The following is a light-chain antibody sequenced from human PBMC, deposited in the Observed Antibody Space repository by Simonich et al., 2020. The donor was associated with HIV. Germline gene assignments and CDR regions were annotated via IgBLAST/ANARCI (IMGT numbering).Light chain of an antibody. CDR3: YSTDSSANHRV. CDR1: ALSKKY. Sequence: SYELTQPPSVSVSPGQTARLTCSGDALSKKYAFWYQQKSGQAPVMVIFEDTQRPSGIPERFSGSSSGTVATLTISGAQVEDEADYYCYSTDSSANHRVFGGGSKLTVL. J-gene: IGLJ3*02. V-gene: IGLV3-10*01. CDR2: EDT.